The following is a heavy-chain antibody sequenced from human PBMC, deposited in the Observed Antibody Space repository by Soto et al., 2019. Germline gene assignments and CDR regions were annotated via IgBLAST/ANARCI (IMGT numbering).Heavy chain of an antibody. Sequence: SETLSLTCTVSGVSIINYYWTWIRQPPGKGLEWIGYIYYSGSTNYNPSLKSRVTMSVDTSKNRFSLKLSSVTAADTAVYYCAHYYDSSGSFPHFDYWGQG. CDR2: IYYSGST. D-gene: IGHD3-22*01. CDR1: GVSIINYY. J-gene: IGHJ4*02. V-gene: IGHV4-59*08. CDR3: AHYYDSSGSFPHFDY.